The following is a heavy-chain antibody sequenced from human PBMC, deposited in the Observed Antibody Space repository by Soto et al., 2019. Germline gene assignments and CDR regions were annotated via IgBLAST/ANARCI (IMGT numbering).Heavy chain of an antibody. J-gene: IGHJ5*02. CDR2: IIGSGGNT. V-gene: IGHV3-23*01. CDR3: AKGTVTTVVKWFDP. CDR1: GFTFSSYA. D-gene: IGHD4-17*01. Sequence: EVQLLESGGDLVQPGGSLRLSCAASGFTFSSYAMSWVRQAPGKGLEWVSAIIGSGGNTYYADSVQGRFTISRDNSKNTLYLQMNSLRAEDTAVYYCAKGTVTTVVKWFDPWGQGTLATVSS.